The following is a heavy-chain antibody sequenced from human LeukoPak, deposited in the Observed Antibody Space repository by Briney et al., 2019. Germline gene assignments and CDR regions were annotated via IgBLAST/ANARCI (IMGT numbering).Heavy chain of an antibody. CDR3: ARGVKGQQLGY. CDR2: VNPNSGNT. J-gene: IGHJ4*02. D-gene: IGHD6-13*01. Sequence: ASVKVSCKASGYTFSNYDIIWVRQATGQGLEWMGWVNPNSGNTGYTQNFQGRVTMTRNTSISTAYMDLSSLRSEDTAVYYCARGVKGQQLGYWGQGTLVTVSS. V-gene: IGHV1-8*01. CDR1: GYTFSNYD.